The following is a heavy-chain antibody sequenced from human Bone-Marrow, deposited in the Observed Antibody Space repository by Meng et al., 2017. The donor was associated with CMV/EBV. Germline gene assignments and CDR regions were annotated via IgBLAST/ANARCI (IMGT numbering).Heavy chain of an antibody. J-gene: IGHJ4*02. D-gene: IGHD4-17*01. Sequence: GSLRLSCTVSGGSVSSGTYYWSWIRQPPGKGLEWIGYLYYSGSTNYNPSLKSRVTISVDTSKNQFSLKLSSVTAADTAVYYCARVKGDFGDYLPVDYWGQGTLVTFSS. CDR2: LYYSGST. CDR3: ARVKGDFGDYLPVDY. CDR1: GGSVSSGTYY. V-gene: IGHV4-61*01.